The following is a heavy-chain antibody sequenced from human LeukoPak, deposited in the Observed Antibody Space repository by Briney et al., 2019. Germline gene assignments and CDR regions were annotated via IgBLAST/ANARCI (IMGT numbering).Heavy chain of an antibody. CDR3: ARAFITGIDYFDY. CDR1: GFTFSTYW. J-gene: IGHJ4*02. Sequence: GGSLRLSCAASGFTFSTYWMSWVRQAPGKGLEWVANIKHDGSEKYYVDSVKGRFTISRGNAKNSLYLQMNSLRAEDTAVYYCARAFITGIDYFDYWGQGTLVTVSS. CDR2: IKHDGSEK. V-gene: IGHV3-7*01. D-gene: IGHD1-20*01.